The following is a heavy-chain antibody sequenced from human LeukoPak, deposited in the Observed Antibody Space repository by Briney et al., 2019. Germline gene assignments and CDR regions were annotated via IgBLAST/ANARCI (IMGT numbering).Heavy chain of an antibody. CDR3: ARNPPAAGWFYYGMDV. CDR2: ISYDGSNT. J-gene: IGHJ6*02. Sequence: GRSLRLSCAASGFGFSSYVMHWVRQAPGKGLEWVAVISYDGSNTHYTDSVKGRFTISRDNSKNTLYLQMNSLRAEDTAMYYCARNPPAAGWFYYGMDVWGQGTTVIVSS. D-gene: IGHD3-9*01. V-gene: IGHV3-30-3*01. CDR1: GFGFSSYV.